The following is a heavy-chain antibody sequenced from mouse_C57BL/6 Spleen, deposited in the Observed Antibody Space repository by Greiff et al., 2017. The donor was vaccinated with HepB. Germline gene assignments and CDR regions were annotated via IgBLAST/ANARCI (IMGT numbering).Heavy chain of an antibody. Sequence: VQLQQSGPELVKPGASVKISCKASGYSFTDYNMNWVKQRNGKSLEWIGVINPNYGTTSYNQKFKGKATLTVDQSSSTAYMQLNSLTSEDSAVYYCAMITTVDTLYYAMDYWGQGTSVTVSS. CDR3: AMITTVDTLYYAMDY. D-gene: IGHD1-1*01. J-gene: IGHJ4*01. CDR1: GYSFTDYN. CDR2: INPNYGTT. V-gene: IGHV1-39*01.